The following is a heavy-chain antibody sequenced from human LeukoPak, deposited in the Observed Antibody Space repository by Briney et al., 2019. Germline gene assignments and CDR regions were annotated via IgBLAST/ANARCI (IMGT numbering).Heavy chain of an antibody. J-gene: IGHJ4*02. D-gene: IGHD3-22*01. CDR3: ARDSYYDSSGYYYPLGFFDY. V-gene: IGHV3-33*01. Sequence: PGGSLRLSCAASGFTFSSYGMNWVRQAPGKRLEWVAVIWYDGSNKYYADSVKGRFTISRDNSKNTLYLQMNSLRAEDTAVYYCARDSYYDSSGYYYPLGFFDYWGQGTLVTVSS. CDR1: GFTFSSYG. CDR2: IWYDGSNK.